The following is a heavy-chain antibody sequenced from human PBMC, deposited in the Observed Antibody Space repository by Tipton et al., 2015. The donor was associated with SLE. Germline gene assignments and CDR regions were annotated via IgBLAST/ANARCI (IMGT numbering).Heavy chain of an antibody. Sequence: SLRLSCAASGFTFSSYDMHWVRQAPGKGLVWVSRLNSDGSYTSYADSVKGRFTISRDNAKNTLYLQMNSLRAEDTAVYYCAREPSDHGYFDYWGQGTLVTVSS. CDR1: GFTFSSYD. V-gene: IGHV3-74*01. J-gene: IGHJ4*02. D-gene: IGHD1-14*01. CDR3: AREPSDHGYFDY. CDR2: LNSDGSYT.